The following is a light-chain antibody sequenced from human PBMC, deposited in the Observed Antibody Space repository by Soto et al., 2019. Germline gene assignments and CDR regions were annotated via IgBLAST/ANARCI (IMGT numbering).Light chain of an antibody. CDR1: QTISSW. J-gene: IGKJ1*01. CDR3: QHYNSYSEA. Sequence: DIQMTQSPSTLSGAVVDRVSITCRASQTISSWLAWYQQKPGKAPKLLIYTASTLKSGVPSRFSGSGSGTEFTLTISSLQPDDFATYYCQHYNSYSEAFGQGTKVDIK. V-gene: IGKV1-5*03. CDR2: TAS.